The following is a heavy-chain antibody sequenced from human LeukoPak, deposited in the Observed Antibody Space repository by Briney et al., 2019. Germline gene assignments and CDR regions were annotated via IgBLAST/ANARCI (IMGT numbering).Heavy chain of an antibody. CDR2: IRMDGGEK. D-gene: IGHD5-24*01. Sequence: GGSLRLSCAASGFTFSSYWMTWVRQVPGKGLEWVANIRMDGGEKYYMDSVEGRFTISRDNSKNSLYLQMYSLRPEDTAVYYCARDKGYNSAYWGRGTLVTVSS. V-gene: IGHV3-7*01. J-gene: IGHJ4*02. CDR3: ARDKGYNSAY. CDR1: GFTFSSYW.